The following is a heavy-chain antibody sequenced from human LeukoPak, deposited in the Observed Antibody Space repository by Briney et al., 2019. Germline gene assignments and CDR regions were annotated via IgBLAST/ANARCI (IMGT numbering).Heavy chain of an antibody. CDR1: GFTFSSYA. D-gene: IGHD4-23*01. CDR2: ISGSGGST. Sequence: PGGSVRLSCAASGFTFSSYAMSWVRQAPGKGLEWVSAISGSGGSTYYADSVKGRFTISRDNSKNTLYLQMNSLRAEDTAVYYCAKSHTMVIGEFDYWGQGTLVTVSS. V-gene: IGHV3-23*01. CDR3: AKSHTMVIGEFDY. J-gene: IGHJ4*02.